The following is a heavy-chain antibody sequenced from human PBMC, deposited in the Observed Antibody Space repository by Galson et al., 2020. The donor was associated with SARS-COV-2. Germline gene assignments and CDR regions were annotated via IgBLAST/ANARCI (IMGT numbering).Heavy chain of an antibody. Sequence: SETLSLTCTVSGGSISSYYWNWIRQPPGKGLEWIGYIYYSGLTNYNPSLKSRVTISVDTSKNQFSLKLSSVTAADTAVYYCAREWKVADWYFDLWGRGTLVTVSS. CDR1: GGSISSYY. J-gene: IGHJ2*01. CDR3: AREWKVADWYFDL. V-gene: IGHV4-59*01. D-gene: IGHD1-1*01. CDR2: IYYSGLT.